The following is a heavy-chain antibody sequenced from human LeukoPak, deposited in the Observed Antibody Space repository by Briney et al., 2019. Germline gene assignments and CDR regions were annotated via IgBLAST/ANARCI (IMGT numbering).Heavy chain of an antibody. CDR2: ISYDGSNK. D-gene: IGHD2-2*01. V-gene: IGHV3-30*18. CDR3: AKGYCSSTSCPLNY. Sequence: PGRSLRLACAASGFTFSSYGMHWVRQAPGKGLEWVAVISYDGSNKYYADSVKGRFTISRDNSNNTLYLQMNSLRPEDAAVYYCAKGYCSSTSCPLNYWGQGTLVTVSS. CDR1: GFTFSSYG. J-gene: IGHJ4*02.